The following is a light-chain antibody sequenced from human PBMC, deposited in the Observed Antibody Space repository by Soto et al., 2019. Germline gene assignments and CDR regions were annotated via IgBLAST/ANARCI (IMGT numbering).Light chain of an antibody. CDR1: QTVNNNY. J-gene: IGKJ3*01. Sequence: EIVLTQSPGTLSLSPGERATLSCRASQTVNNNYLTWYQQKPGQAPRLLIYGASSRATGIPDRFSGSGSGIDFTLTISRLEPEDLAVYYCQQYGSSPFTFGPGTKVDIK. CDR3: QQYGSSPFT. V-gene: IGKV3-20*01. CDR2: GAS.